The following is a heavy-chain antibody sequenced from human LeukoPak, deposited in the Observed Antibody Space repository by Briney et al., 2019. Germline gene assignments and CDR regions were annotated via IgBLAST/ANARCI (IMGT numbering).Heavy chain of an antibody. Sequence: GGSLRLSCAASGFTFSSYEMNWVRQAPGKGLEWVSGIIPTGSTTYYADSVKGRFTISRDNSKNTVYLHLNSLRVEDTAQYYCAKDIRWASFESWGQGTLVTASS. D-gene: IGHD3-16*01. CDR1: GFTFSSYE. V-gene: IGHV3-23*01. CDR2: IIPTGSTT. CDR3: AKDIRWASFES. J-gene: IGHJ4*02.